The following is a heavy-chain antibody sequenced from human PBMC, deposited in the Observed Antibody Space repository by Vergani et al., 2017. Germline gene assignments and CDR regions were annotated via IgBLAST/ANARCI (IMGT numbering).Heavy chain of an antibody. CDR1: GFTFSSYA. V-gene: IGHV3-23*01. D-gene: IGHD6-19*01. CDR3: AKVREQPGIAVAGTRGYFDY. CDR2: IRGSGGST. J-gene: IGHJ4*02. Sequence: EVQLLESGGGLVQPGGSLRLSCAASGFTFSSYAMSWVRQAPGKGLEWVSAIRGSGGSTYYADSVKGRFTISRDNSKNTLYLQMNSLRAEDTAVYYCAKVREQPGIAVAGTRGYFDYWGQGTLVTVSS.